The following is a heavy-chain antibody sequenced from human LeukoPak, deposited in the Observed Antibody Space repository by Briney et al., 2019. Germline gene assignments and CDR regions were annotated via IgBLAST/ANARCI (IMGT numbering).Heavy chain of an antibody. CDR2: ISCSGSII. J-gene: IGHJ4*02. V-gene: IGHV3-48*03. CDR1: GFTFSGYE. CDR3: ARVDAGYSSGWYWVY. D-gene: IGHD6-19*01. Sequence: GGSLTLSCAASGFTFSGYEMNWVRQAPGKGLEWVSYISCSGSIIYYADSVKGRFTISRDNAKNSLYLQMNSLRAEDTAVYYCARVDAGYSSGWYWVYWGQGTLVTVSS.